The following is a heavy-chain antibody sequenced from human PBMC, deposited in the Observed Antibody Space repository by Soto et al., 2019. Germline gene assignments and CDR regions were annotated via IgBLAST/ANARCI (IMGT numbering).Heavy chain of an antibody. CDR1: GDSISSTNYY. Sequence: QVQLQESGPGLVKASETLSLTRTVSGDSISSTNYYWSWLRQPPGKGLEWIGTIYYSGSTSYKPSLKSRVTISVDTSKNQFSLKLTSVTAADTAVYYCARRPPLYGSGSSRFDPWGQGTLVTVSS. CDR2: IYYSGST. V-gene: IGHV4-39*01. CDR3: ARRPPLYGSGSSRFDP. J-gene: IGHJ5*01. D-gene: IGHD3-10*01.